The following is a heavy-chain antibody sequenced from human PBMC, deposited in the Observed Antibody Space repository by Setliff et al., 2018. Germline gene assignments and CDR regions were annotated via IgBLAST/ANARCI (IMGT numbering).Heavy chain of an antibody. V-gene: IGHV4-39*01. Sequence: SETLSLTWRVSGGSISINTYFWGWIRQSPGKGLEWIGNTYYSGDAYYNPSLKSRVTISVDTSRNQFSLKLSSVTAADTAVYYCARHVGSRSRGYNYYYYYMDVWGKGTTVTVSS. CDR3: ARHVGSRSRGYNYYYYYMDV. D-gene: IGHD3-10*01. CDR1: GGSISINTYF. CDR2: TYYSGDA. J-gene: IGHJ6*03.